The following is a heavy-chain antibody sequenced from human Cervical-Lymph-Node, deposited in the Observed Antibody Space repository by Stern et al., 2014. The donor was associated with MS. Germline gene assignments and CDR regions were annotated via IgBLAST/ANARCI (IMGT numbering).Heavy chain of an antibody. CDR1: GGTFSTER. J-gene: IGHJ4*02. Sequence: VQLVESGSVAKKPGSSVKVSCKVSGGTFSTERISWVRQAPGQGLAWIGSIIPIFGPADYARQFQDRVTIIADEATSEVHMELSSLRSEDTGVYYCARLGSGYDSSYLDFWGQGSLVTVSS. V-gene: IGHV1-69*01. D-gene: IGHD5-12*01. CDR3: ARLGSGYDSSYLDF. CDR2: IIPIFGPA.